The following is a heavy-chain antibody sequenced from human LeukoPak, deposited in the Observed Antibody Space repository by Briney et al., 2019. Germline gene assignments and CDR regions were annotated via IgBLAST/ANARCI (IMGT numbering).Heavy chain of an antibody. Sequence: ASVKISCKASGYTFTGYYMHWVRQAPGQGLEWMGWINPNSGGTNYAQKFQGRVTMTRDTSISTAYMELSRLRSDDTAVYYCARDQRGYSGYDLANWGQGTLVTVSS. D-gene: IGHD5-12*01. CDR3: ARDQRGYSGYDLAN. J-gene: IGHJ4*02. CDR1: GYTFTGYY. CDR2: INPNSGGT. V-gene: IGHV1-2*02.